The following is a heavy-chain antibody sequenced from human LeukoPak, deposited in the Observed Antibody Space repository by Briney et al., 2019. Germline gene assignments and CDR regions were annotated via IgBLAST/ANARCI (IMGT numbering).Heavy chain of an antibody. Sequence: GASVKVSCKASGYTFTSYSMHWVRRAPGQRLEWMGWINAGNGNTKYSQKFQGRVTITRDTSASTAYMELSSLRSEDTAVYYCARDEWLAGRYYYYYGMDVWGQGTTVTVSS. CDR3: ARDEWLAGRYYYYYGMDV. CDR1: GYTFTSYS. CDR2: INAGNGNT. V-gene: IGHV1-3*01. D-gene: IGHD6-19*01. J-gene: IGHJ6*02.